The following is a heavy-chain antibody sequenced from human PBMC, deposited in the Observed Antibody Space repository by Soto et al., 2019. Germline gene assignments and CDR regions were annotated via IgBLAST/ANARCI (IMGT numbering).Heavy chain of an antibody. CDR2: ISSHGRDT. CDR3: AKDQGIAASHGID. CDR1: GFTFYNYS. J-gene: IGHJ3*01. V-gene: IGHV3-30*18. D-gene: IGHD6-13*01. Sequence: QVQLVESGGGVVQPGTSLRLSCAASGFTFYNYSMHWVRQAPGTGLEWVAAISSHGRDTYYADSVKGRLTISRDNSKNTLYLQMHSLRAEDTAVYYCAKDQGIAASHGIDWGQGTMVTVSS.